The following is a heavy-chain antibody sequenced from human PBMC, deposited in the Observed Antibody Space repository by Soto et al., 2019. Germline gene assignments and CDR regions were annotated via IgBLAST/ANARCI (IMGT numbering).Heavy chain of an antibody. CDR2: MNPNSGNT. CDR3: ARVYDFDDYYYYMDV. CDR1: GYTFTSYD. D-gene: IGHD3-3*01. V-gene: IGHV1-8*01. J-gene: IGHJ6*03. Sequence: ASVKVSCKASGYTFTSYDINWVRQATGQGLEWMGWMNPNSGNTGYTQKFQGRVTMTRNTSISTAYMELSSLRSEDTAVYYCARVYDFDDYYYYMDVWGKGTTVTVSS.